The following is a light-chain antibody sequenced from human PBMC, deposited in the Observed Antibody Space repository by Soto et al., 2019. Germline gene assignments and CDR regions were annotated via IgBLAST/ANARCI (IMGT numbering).Light chain of an antibody. J-gene: IGKJ5*01. V-gene: IGKV3-15*01. Sequence: EIVMTQSPATLSVSPGERANLSCRASQSVSSNLAWYQQKPGQAPRLLFYGASNRASGVPARFSGSGSGTEFTLTISSLQSEDFAVYYCQQYDNWPPITFGQGTRLEIK. CDR3: QQYDNWPPIT. CDR2: GAS. CDR1: QSVSSN.